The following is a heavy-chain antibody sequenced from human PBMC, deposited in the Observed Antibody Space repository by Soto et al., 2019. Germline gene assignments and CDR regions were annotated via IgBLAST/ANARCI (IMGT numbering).Heavy chain of an antibody. CDR3: AKGPDVGCYSGDR. D-gene: IGHD1-26*01. Sequence: EVQLLESGGGLVQPGGSLRLSCAASGFTFKNYAMSWVRQAPGKGLDWVSALSGSGDSTHYADSVKGRLPMPRDNSKNTLHLQMKSLRAEGMAVYYCAKGPDVGCYSGDRWCQGTQVSVSS. CDR2: LSGSGDST. V-gene: IGHV3-23*01. CDR1: GFTFKNYA. J-gene: IGHJ5*02.